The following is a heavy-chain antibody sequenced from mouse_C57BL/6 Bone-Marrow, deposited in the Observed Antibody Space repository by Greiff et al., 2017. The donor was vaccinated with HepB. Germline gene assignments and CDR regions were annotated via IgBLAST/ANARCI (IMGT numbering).Heavy chain of an antibody. CDR3: AKNDGSSYWYFDV. D-gene: IGHD1-1*01. CDR1: GFSLTSYG. V-gene: IGHV2-5*01. CDR2: IWRGGST. Sequence: QVQLQQSGPGLVQPSQRLSITCTVSGFSLTSYGVHWVRQSPGKGLEWLGVIWRGGSTDYNAAFMSRLSITKDNSKSQVFFKMNSLQADDTAIYYCAKNDGSSYWYFDVWGTGTTVTVSS. J-gene: IGHJ1*03.